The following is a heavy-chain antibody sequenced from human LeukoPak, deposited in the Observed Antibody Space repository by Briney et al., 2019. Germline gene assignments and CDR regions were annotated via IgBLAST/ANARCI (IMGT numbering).Heavy chain of an antibody. CDR2: IWYDGSNK. CDR3: AKNDAPYTPDYYGLPPPYYYYYMDV. D-gene: IGHD3-10*01. J-gene: IGHJ6*03. Sequence: GGSLRLSCAASGFTFSSYGMHWVRQAPGKGLEWVAVIWYDGSNKYYADSVKGRFTISRDNSKNTLYLQMNSLRAEDTAVYYCAKNDAPYTPDYYGLPPPYYYYYMDVWGKGTTVTVSS. V-gene: IGHV3-33*06. CDR1: GFTFSSYG.